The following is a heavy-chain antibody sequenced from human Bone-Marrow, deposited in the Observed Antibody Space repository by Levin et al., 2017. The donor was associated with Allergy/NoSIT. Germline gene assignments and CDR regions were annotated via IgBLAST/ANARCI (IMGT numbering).Heavy chain of an antibody. CDR1: GFTVSSNY. J-gene: IGHJ4*02. CDR3: ARDYYYVWGSYEG. D-gene: IGHD3-16*01. CDR2: IYNDGGT. Sequence: GSLRLSCAASGFTVSSNYMSWVRQAPGKGLEWVSVIYNDGGTYYADSVKGRFTISRDNSKNTVYLQMNSLRAEDTAVYYCARDYYYVWGSYEGWGQGTLVTVSS. V-gene: IGHV3-53*01.